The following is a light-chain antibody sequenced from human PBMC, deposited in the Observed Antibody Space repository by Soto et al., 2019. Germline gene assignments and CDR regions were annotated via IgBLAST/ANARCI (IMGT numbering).Light chain of an antibody. Sequence: DIQMTQSPSTLSASVGDRVTITCRASQSVSNSLAWYQQKQGIAPKLLIYQASSLESGVPSRFSGSGSGTEFTLTISSLQPDDFATYYCQQYNTYRTFGQGTKVEI. CDR3: QQYNTYRT. V-gene: IGKV1-5*03. J-gene: IGKJ1*01. CDR2: QAS. CDR1: QSVSNS.